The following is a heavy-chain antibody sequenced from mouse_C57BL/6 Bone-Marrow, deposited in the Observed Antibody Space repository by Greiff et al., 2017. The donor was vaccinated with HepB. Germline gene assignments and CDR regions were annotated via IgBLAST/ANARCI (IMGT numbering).Heavy chain of an antibody. CDR1: GYTFTSYW. CDR2: IHPNSGST. J-gene: IGHJ2*01. CDR3: ARTLYDGDYFDY. Sequence: QVQLQQPGAELVKPGASVKLSCKASGYTFTSYWMHWVKQRPGQGLEWIGMIHPNSGSTNYNEKFKSKATLTVDKSSSTAYMQLRSLTSEDSAVYYCARTLYDGDYFDYWGQGTTLTVSS. D-gene: IGHD2-3*01. V-gene: IGHV1-64*01.